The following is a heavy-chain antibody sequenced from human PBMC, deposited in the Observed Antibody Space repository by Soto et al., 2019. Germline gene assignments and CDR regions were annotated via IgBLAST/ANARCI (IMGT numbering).Heavy chain of an antibody. V-gene: IGHV3-7*01. CDR2: IKQGGSER. D-gene: IGHD6-19*01. J-gene: IGHJ4*02. CDR1: GFSLSGYW. Sequence: PGGSLRLSCAASGFSLSGYWMNWVRQAPGRGLEWVAIIKQGGSERYYVDSVKGRFTISRDNAKNSLYLQMSSLRVEDTALYYCARSSGWLHDYWGQGTLVPVSS. CDR3: ARSSGWLHDY.